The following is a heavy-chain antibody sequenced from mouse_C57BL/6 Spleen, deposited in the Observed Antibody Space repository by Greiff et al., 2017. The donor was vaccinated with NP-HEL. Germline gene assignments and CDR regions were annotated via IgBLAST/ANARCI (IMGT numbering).Heavy chain of an antibody. CDR1: GYTFTSYW. CDR3: ARYYGSSYYFDY. CDR2: INPSNGGT. V-gene: IGHV1-53*01. D-gene: IGHD1-1*01. J-gene: IGHJ2*01. Sequence: GQLQQPGTERVKPGASVKLSCKASGYTFTSYWLPWVKQRPGHGLEWIGNINPSNGGTNYNEKFKSKATLTVDKSSSTAYMQLSSLTSEDSAVYYCARYYGSSYYFDYWGQGTTLTVSS.